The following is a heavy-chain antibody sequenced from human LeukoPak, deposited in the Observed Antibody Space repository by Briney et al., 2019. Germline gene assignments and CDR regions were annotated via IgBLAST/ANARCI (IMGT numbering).Heavy chain of an antibody. CDR3: ARASDYYDSSGYYPDC. D-gene: IGHD3-22*01. J-gene: IGHJ4*02. CDR2: ISAYNGNT. V-gene: IGHV1-18*01. Sequence: ASVKVSCKASGYTLTSYGISWVRQAPGQGLEWMGWISAYNGNTNYAQKLQGRVTMTTDTSTSTAYMELRSLRSDDTAVYYCARASDYYDSSGYYPDCWGQGTLVTVSS. CDR1: GYTLTSYG.